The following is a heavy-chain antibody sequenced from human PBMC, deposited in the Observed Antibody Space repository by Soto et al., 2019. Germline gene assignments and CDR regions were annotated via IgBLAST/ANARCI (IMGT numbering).Heavy chain of an antibody. J-gene: IGHJ4*02. CDR1: GASISSDDYY. Sequence: SETLSLTCTVSGASISSDDYYWSWIRQPPGRGLEWIGYIYYTGRTSYSPSLKSRVTISIDTSKNHFSLRLNSVSAADTAVYYCARDRSNSPDYFDYWGQGTLVTVSS. V-gene: IGHV4-30-4*01. CDR2: IYYTGRT. D-gene: IGHD6-6*01. CDR3: ARDRSNSPDYFDY.